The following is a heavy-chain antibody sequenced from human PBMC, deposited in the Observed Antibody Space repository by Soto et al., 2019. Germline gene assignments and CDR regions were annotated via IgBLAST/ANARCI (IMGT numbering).Heavy chain of an antibody. J-gene: IGHJ4*02. CDR3: ARIERASIK. V-gene: IGHV4-31*03. CDR1: GASIRSGVYY. CDR2: IYYTGST. Sequence: PSETLSLTCSVSGASIRSGVYYWSWLRQSPGKGLEWIGHIYYTGSTFYSPSLKSRLTISLYTSKNQFSLDLRSVTAADTAMYYCARIERASIKWGRGTMATVXS.